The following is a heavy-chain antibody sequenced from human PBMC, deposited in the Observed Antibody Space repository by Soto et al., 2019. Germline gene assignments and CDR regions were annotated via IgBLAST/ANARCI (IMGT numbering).Heavy chain of an antibody. D-gene: IGHD6-13*01. J-gene: IGHJ6*02. CDR2: IYSTGNT. CDR1: GDSIRSSSY. Sequence: SETLTLTCTVSGDSIRSSSYWGWIRQPPGKGLEWIGSIYSTGNTYYNPSLNSQVTISVDTSKNQFSLNVISVTAADTAVYYCRRSSRYSTDVWGQGTTVTVSS. V-gene: IGHV4-39*01. CDR3: RRSSRYSTDV.